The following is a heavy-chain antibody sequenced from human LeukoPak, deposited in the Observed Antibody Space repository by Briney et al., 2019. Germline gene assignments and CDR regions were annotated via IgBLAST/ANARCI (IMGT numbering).Heavy chain of an antibody. CDR3: AKDEYSTDSSYFDS. D-gene: IGHD4-11*01. CDR2: ISGSGGST. V-gene: IGHV3-23*01. Sequence: PGDSLRLSCAASGFNFNTYSMNWVRQAPGKGLEWVSAISGSGGSTYYADSEKGRFTISRDNSKNTLYLQMNSLRAEDTAVYYCAKDEYSTDSSYFDSWGQGILVTVSS. CDR1: GFNFNTYS. J-gene: IGHJ4*02.